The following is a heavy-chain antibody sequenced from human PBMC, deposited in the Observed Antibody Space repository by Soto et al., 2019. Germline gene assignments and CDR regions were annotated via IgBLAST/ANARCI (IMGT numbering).Heavy chain of an antibody. CDR1: GYSVSSNIAS. J-gene: IGHJ6*02. Sequence: QVQLQQSGPGLVKPSQTLSLTCAISGYSVSSNIASWNWIRQSPSRGLEWLGRTYYRSKWYTEYVVSVKRRMTINPDTSKNQSSMQLNSVTPEDTAVYYCARRAHYYNGMDFWGQGTTVTVSS. CDR2: TYYRSKWYT. V-gene: IGHV6-1*01. CDR3: ARRAHYYNGMDF.